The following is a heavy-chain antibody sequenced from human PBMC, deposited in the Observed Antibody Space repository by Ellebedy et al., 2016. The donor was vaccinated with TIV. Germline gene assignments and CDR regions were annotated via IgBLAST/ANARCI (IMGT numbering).Heavy chain of an antibody. V-gene: IGHV5-51*01. CDR1: GYSFTNYL. CDR2: IYHGDSYT. CDR3: ARHRSSEYPAHY. D-gene: IGHD3-22*01. J-gene: IGHJ4*02. Sequence: GESLKISCKGSGYSFTNYLIGWVRQMPGRGLEWMGIIYHGDSYTRYSPSSQGQVTISADKSISTADLQWSSLKATDTAMDYCARHRSSEYPAHYWGQGTLVTVSS.